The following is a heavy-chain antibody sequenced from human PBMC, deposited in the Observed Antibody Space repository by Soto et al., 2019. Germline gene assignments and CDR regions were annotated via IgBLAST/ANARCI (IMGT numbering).Heavy chain of an antibody. V-gene: IGHV3-53*01. CDR1: EFTVSSNY. D-gene: IGHD3-3*01. CDR2: IYTGGST. J-gene: IGHJ6*02. CDR3: AKLAFWSTYYDYGLDV. Sequence: LSCAASEFTVSSNYMSWVRQAPGKGLEWLSVIYTGGSTYYADSVKGRFTISRDNSQNTLYPQMNSLRAEDTAVYYCAKLAFWSTYYDYGLDVWGQGTTVTVSS.